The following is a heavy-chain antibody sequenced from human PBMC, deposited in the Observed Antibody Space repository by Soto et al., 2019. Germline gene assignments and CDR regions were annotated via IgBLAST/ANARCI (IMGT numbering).Heavy chain of an antibody. D-gene: IGHD6-19*01. Sequence: EVQLVESGGGLVQPGGSLRLSCAASGFTFSTYWMSWVRQPPGKGLEWVAKINEDGSDTYYLDSVKGRFTISRDNAKNSLYLQMNGLRAEDTAVYYCTRQREQWLVREPSCWGQGVLVTVAS. CDR2: INEDGSDT. CDR1: GFTFSTYW. V-gene: IGHV3-7*05. J-gene: IGHJ4*02. CDR3: TRQREQWLVREPSC.